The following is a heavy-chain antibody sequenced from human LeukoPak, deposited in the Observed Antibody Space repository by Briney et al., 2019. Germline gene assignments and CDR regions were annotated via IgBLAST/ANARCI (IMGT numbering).Heavy chain of an antibody. Sequence: PSETLSLTYTVSGGSISSSSYYWGWIRQPPWKGLEWIGSIYYSGSTYYNPSLKSRVTISVDTSKNQFSLKLSSVTAADTAVYYCATVANSGSYFGYYFDYWGQGTLVTVSS. D-gene: IGHD1-26*01. CDR3: ATVANSGSYFGYYFDY. V-gene: IGHV4-39*07. J-gene: IGHJ4*02. CDR2: IYYSGST. CDR1: GGSISSSSYY.